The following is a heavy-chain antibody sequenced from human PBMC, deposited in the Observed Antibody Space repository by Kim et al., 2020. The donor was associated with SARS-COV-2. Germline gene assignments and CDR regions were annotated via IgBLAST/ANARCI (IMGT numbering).Heavy chain of an antibody. CDR2: RT. CDR3: ARRGRGYKDY. J-gene: IGHJ4*02. D-gene: IGHD2-2*02. Sequence: RTYYNPSLKSRVTISVDKSKNQFSLKLSSVAAADTAVYYCARRGRGYKDYWGQGTLVTVSS. V-gene: IGHV4-39*01.